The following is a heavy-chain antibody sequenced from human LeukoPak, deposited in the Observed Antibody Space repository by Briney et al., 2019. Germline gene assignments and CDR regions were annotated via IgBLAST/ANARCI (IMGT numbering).Heavy chain of an antibody. CDR2: ISGSGGST. CDR1: GFTVSSYA. Sequence: GGSLRLSCAASGFTVSSYAMSWVRQAPGKGLEWVSAISGSGGSTYYADSVKGRFTISRDNSKNTLYLQMNSLRAEDTAVYYCAKKGIAAAGPSHFDYWGQGTLVTVSS. J-gene: IGHJ4*02. CDR3: AKKGIAAAGPSHFDY. V-gene: IGHV3-23*01. D-gene: IGHD6-13*01.